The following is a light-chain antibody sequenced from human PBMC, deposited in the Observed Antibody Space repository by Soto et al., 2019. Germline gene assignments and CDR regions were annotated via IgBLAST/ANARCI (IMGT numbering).Light chain of an antibody. J-gene: IGKJ2*03. V-gene: IGKV1-39*01. CDR3: QQTHTAPYS. Sequence: DIQLTQSPFSLSASIGDSVTITCRASEVISDYLNWYQQKPGKAPKLLIYGAYNLESGVPSRFSGSGSGTESTLTISSLQPEDSATYFCQQTHTAPYSFGQGTKLDI. CDR1: EVISDY. CDR2: GAY.